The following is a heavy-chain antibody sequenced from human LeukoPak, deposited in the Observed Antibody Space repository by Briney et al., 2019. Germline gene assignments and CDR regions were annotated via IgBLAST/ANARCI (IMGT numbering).Heavy chain of an antibody. V-gene: IGHV3-30*01. Sequence: GRSLRLSCAASGFTFSSYAMHWVRQAPGKGPEWVAVISYDGSNKYYADSVKGRFTISRDNSKNTLYLQMNSLRAEDTAVYYCAKGIYSSGWSYFDYWGHGTLVTVSS. D-gene: IGHD6-19*01. CDR3: AKGIYSSGWSYFDY. CDR1: GFTFSSYA. J-gene: IGHJ4*01. CDR2: ISYDGSNK.